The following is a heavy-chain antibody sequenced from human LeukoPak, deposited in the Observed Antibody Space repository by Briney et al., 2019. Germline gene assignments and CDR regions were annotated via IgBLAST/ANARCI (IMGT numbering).Heavy chain of an antibody. D-gene: IGHD3-16*01. CDR3: NRGTYYWVY. CDR1: GYIFSGYY. V-gene: IGHV1-2*06. J-gene: IGHJ4*02. Sequence: ASVKVSCKASGYIFSGYYIHWVRQAPGQGLEWMGRIHPTSGVTNFAQKFQDRVIMTRDTSISTAYMELSRLRYDDTAVYYCNRGTYYWVYWGQGTLVTVSS. CDR2: IHPTSGVT.